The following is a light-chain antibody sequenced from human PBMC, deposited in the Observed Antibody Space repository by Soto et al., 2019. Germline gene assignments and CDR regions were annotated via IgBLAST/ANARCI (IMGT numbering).Light chain of an antibody. CDR2: AAS. CDR1: QGISSW. V-gene: IGKV1-12*01. Sequence: DIQMTQSPSSVSASVGDRVTITCRASQGISSWLAWYQQVPGRAPKLLISAASTLQSGVPSRFSGSGSGTDFTLSISSLQPEDFATYYCQQLNTYPVTFGGGTTVEVK. J-gene: IGKJ4*01. CDR3: QQLNTYPVT.